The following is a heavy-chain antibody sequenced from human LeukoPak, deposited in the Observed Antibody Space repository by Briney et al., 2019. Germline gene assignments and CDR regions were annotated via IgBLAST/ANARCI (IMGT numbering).Heavy chain of an antibody. CDR2: IIPIFGTA. CDR3: ARIAGGSGWTYYMDV. J-gene: IGHJ6*03. Sequence: ASVKVSCKASGGTFSSYAISWVRQASGQGLEWMGGIIPIFGTANYAQKFQGRVTITTDESTSTAYMELSSLRSEDTAVYYCARIAGGSGWTYYMDVWGKGTTVTVSS. V-gene: IGHV1-69*05. D-gene: IGHD6-19*01. CDR1: GGTFSSYA.